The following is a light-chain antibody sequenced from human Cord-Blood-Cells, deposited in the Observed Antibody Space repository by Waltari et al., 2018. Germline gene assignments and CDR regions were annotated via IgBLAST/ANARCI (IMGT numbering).Light chain of an antibody. CDR2: EVS. CDR3: SSYTSSSTLLYV. V-gene: IGLV2-14*01. J-gene: IGLJ1*01. CDR1: SSDVGGYNY. Sequence: QSALTQPASVSGSPGQSITISCTGTSSDVGGYNYVPWYQQHPGNAPKLMIYEVSNRPSGVSNRFAGSKSGNPASLTISGLQAEDEVDYYCSSYTSSSTLLYVFGTGTKVTVL.